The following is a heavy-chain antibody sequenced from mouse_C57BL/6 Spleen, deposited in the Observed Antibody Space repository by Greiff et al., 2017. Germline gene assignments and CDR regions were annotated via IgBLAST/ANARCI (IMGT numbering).Heavy chain of an antibody. CDR2: IDPANGNT. V-gene: IGHV14-3*01. D-gene: IGHD1-1*01. CDR1: GFNIKNTY. J-gene: IGHJ1*03. Sequence: VQLKESVAELVRPGASVKLSCTASGFNIKNTYMHWVKQRPEQGLEWIGRIDPANGNTKYAPKFQGKATITADTSSNTAYLQLSSLTSEDTAIYYCARSTTVVAKYFDVWGTGTTVTVSS. CDR3: ARSTTVVAKYFDV.